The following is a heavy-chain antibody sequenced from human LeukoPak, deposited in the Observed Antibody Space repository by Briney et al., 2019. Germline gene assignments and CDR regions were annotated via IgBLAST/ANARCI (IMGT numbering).Heavy chain of an antibody. Sequence: GRSLRLSCTASGFTFRSYDMHWVRQAKGKGLEWVSAISTGGDPYYLGSVKGRFTISRENAKNSFYLQMNSLRAGDTAVYYCAGQARPGSAEGAFDIWGQGTMVTVSS. V-gene: IGHV3-13*05. CDR2: ISTGGDP. CDR3: AGQARPGSAEGAFDI. CDR1: GFTFRSYD. J-gene: IGHJ3*02. D-gene: IGHD2-2*01.